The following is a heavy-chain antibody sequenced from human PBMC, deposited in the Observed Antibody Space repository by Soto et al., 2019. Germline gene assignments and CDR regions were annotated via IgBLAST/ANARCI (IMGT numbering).Heavy chain of an antibody. CDR1: GYTFTGYY. CDR3: ARVGGTFTMIRGEVYPLYYFDY. Sequence: GASVKVSCKASGYTFTGYYMHWVRQAPGQGLEWMGSTNPNSGGTNYAQKFQGRVTMTRDTSISTAYMELRRLRSDDTAVYYCARVGGTFTMIRGEVYPLYYFDYWGQGTLVTVSS. V-gene: IGHV1-2*02. J-gene: IGHJ4*02. CDR2: TNPNSGGT. D-gene: IGHD3-10*01.